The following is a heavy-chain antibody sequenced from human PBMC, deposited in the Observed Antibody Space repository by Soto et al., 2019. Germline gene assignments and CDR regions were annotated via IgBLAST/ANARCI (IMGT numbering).Heavy chain of an antibody. CDR3: ARGRYGDY. CDR1: GYIFTTYG. Sequence: QVHLVQSGAEVKKPGASVKVSCKGXGYIFTTYGITWVRQAPGQGLEWMGWISAHNGNTNYAQKLQGRVTVTRDTSTSTAYMELRNLRSDDTAVYYCARGRYGDYWGQGALVTVSS. D-gene: IGHD1-1*01. CDR2: ISAHNGNT. J-gene: IGHJ4*02. V-gene: IGHV1-18*01.